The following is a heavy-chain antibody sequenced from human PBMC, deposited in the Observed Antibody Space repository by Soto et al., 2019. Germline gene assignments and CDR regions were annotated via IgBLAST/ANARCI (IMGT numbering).Heavy chain of an antibody. CDR1: GGSFSGYY. D-gene: IGHD5-12*01. V-gene: IGHV4-34*01. J-gene: IGHJ4*02. Sequence: TSETLSLTCAVYGGSFSGYYWSWIRQPPGKGLEWIGEINHSGSTNYNPSLKSRVTISVDTSKNQFSLKLSSVTAADTAVYYCARGRWLNHYFDYWGQGTLVTVSS. CDR3: ARGRWLNHYFDY. CDR2: INHSGST.